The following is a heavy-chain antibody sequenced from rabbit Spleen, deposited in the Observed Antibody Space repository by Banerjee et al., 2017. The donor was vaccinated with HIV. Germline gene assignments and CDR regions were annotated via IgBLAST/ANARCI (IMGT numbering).Heavy chain of an antibody. CDR1: GFSFSSSDY. V-gene: IGHV1S40*01. CDR2: IAGSSSGFT. J-gene: IGHJ4*01. CDR3: TRDFDF. Sequence: QSLEESGGGLVQPEGSLALTCKASGFSFSSSDYICWVRQAPGKGLEWISCIAGSSSGFTYSATWVKGRFTISKTSSTTVTLQMTSLTAADTATYFCTRDFDFWGPGTLVTVS.